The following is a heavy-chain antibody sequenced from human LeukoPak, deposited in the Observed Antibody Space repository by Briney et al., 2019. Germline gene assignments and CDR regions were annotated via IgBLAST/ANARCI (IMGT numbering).Heavy chain of an antibody. J-gene: IGHJ3*02. CDR3: ARDFDIVVVVAAAGNAFDI. V-gene: IGHV1-69*04. CDR2: IVPILGIA. CDR1: GGTFSSYA. Sequence: SVKVSCKASGGTFSSYAISWLRQAPGQGLEWMGRIVPILGIANYAQKFQGRVTITADKSTSTAYMELSSLRSEDTAVYYCARDFDIVVVVAAAGNAFDIWGQGTMVTVSS. D-gene: IGHD2-15*01.